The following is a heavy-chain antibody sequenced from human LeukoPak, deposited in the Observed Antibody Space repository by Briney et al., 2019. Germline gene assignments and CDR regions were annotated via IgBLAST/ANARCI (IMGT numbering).Heavy chain of an antibody. D-gene: IGHD2-21*01. Sequence: PGGSLRLSCAASGFTFSSYGMHWVRQAPGKGLEWVAFIRYDGSNKYYADSVKGRFTFSRDNSKNTLYLQMNSLRAEDTAVYYCAKDPCGGDCYSSYYFDYWGQGTLVTVSS. CDR2: IRYDGSNK. CDR3: AKDPCGGDCYSSYYFDY. CDR1: GFTFSSYG. J-gene: IGHJ4*02. V-gene: IGHV3-30*02.